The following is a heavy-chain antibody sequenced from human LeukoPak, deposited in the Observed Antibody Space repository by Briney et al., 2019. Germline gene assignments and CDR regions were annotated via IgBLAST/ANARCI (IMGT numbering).Heavy chain of an antibody. D-gene: IGHD3-10*01. V-gene: IGHV4-4*07. CDR2: IYTSGST. J-gene: IGHJ5*02. CDR3: AHMVREGGWFDP. Sequence: SETLSLTCTVSGGSISSYYWSWIRQPAGKGLGWIGRIYTSGSTNYNPSLKSRVTMSVDTSKNQFSLKLSSVTAAGTAVYYCAHMVREGGWFDPWGQGTLVTVSS. CDR1: GGSISSYY.